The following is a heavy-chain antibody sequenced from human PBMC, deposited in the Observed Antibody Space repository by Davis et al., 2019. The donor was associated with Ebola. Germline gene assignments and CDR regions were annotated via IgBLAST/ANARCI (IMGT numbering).Heavy chain of an antibody. CDR2: IYYSGST. D-gene: IGHD2-15*01. V-gene: IGHV4-59*01. CDR3: ARRYCSGGSCYYGY. Sequence: SETLSLTCTVSGGSISSYYWSWIRQPPGKGLEWIGYIYYSGSTNYNPSPKSRVTISVDTSKNQFSLKLSSVTAADTAVYYCARRYCSGGSCYYGYWGQGTLVTVSS. J-gene: IGHJ4*02. CDR1: GGSISSYY.